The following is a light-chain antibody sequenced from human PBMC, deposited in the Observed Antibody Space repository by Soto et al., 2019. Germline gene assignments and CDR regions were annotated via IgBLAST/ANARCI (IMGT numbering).Light chain of an antibody. V-gene: IGLV2-8*01. CDR2: EVS. CDR3: SSYAGSNIVV. J-gene: IGLJ2*01. CDR1: SSDVGGYNY. Sequence: QSALTQPPSASGSPGQSVTISCTGTSSDVGGYNYVSWYQQHPGKAPKLMIYEVSKRPSGVPHRFSGSKSGNTASLTVSGLQAEDEADYYCSSYAGSNIVVFGGGTKLTVL.